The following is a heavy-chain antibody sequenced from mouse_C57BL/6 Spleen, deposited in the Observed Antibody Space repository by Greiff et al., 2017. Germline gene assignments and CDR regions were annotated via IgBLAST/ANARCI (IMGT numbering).Heavy chain of an antibody. CDR2: INPSTGGT. CDR3: AILYYGSSYGAY. D-gene: IGHD1-1*01. Sequence: EVQLQQSGPELVKPGASVKISCKASGYSFTGYYMNWVKQSPEKSLEWIGEINPSTGGTTYNQKFKAKATLTVDKSSSTAYMQLKSLTSEDSAVYYCAILYYGSSYGAYWGQGTLVTVSA. V-gene: IGHV1-42*01. CDR1: GYSFTGYY. J-gene: IGHJ3*01.